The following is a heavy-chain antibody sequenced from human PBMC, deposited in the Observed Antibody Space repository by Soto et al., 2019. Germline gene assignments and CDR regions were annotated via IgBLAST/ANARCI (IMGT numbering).Heavy chain of an antibody. V-gene: IGHV4-59*01. D-gene: IGHD6-6*01. CDR2: IYYSGST. Sequence: PSETLSLTCTVSGGSISSYYCSWIRQPPGKGLEWIGYIYYSGSTNYNPSLKSRVAISIDTSKNQFSLKLTSVTAADTAVYYCARMKQLAGVDYRGQGTLVTVSS. CDR3: ARMKQLAGVDY. J-gene: IGHJ4*02. CDR1: GGSISSYY.